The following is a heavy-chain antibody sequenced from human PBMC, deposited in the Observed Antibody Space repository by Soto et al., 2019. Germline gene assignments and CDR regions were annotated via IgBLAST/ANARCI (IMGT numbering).Heavy chain of an antibody. CDR1: GFTVSSNY. D-gene: IGHD3-22*01. CDR2: IYSGGST. Sequence: PGGSLRLSCAASGFTVSSNYMSWVRQAPGKGLEWVSVIYSGGSTYYADSVKGRFTISRDNSKNTLYLQMNSLRAEDTAVYCCARGSSGYYSYYYGMDVWGQGTTVTVSS. J-gene: IGHJ6*02. V-gene: IGHV3-53*01. CDR3: ARGSSGYYSYYYGMDV.